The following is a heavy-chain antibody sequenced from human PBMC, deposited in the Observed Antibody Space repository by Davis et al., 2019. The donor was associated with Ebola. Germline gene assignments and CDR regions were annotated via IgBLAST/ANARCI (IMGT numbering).Heavy chain of an antibody. Sequence: ASVKVSCKASGYTFTGYYMHWVRQAPGQGLEWMGWINPNSGGTNYAQKFQGRVTMTRDTSISTAYMELSRLRSDDTAVYYCAGSITMVRGPIMGAFDIWGQGTMVTVSS. CDR2: INPNSGGT. CDR1: GYTFTGYY. D-gene: IGHD3-10*01. J-gene: IGHJ3*02. V-gene: IGHV1-2*02. CDR3: AGSITMVRGPIMGAFDI.